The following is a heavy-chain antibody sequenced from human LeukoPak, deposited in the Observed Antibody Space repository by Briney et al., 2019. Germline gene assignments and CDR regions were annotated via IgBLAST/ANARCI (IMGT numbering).Heavy chain of an antibody. CDR2: ISAYNGNT. V-gene: IGHV1-18*01. D-gene: IGHD6-19*01. CDR1: GYTFTSYG. J-gene: IGHJ5*02. Sequence: ASVKVSCKASGYTFTSYGISWVRQAPGQGLEWMGWISAYNGNTNYAQKLQGRVTMTTDTPTSTAYMELRSLRSDDTAVYYCARDRRDSSGWFLYNNWFDPWGQGTLVTVSS. CDR3: ARDRRDSSGWFLYNNWFDP.